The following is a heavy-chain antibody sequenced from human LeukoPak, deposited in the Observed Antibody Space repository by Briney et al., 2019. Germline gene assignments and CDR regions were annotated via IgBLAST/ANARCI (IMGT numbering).Heavy chain of an antibody. J-gene: IGHJ4*02. CDR3: ARSSRSLESSAYSFRY. Sequence: SETLSLTCAVNGGSLSGYSLNWIRQPPGKGLEWIGEITPGGIANSNPSLKSRVIMSVGTFKNQFSLKMTSLTAADTAVYYCARSSRSLESSAYSFRYWGQGNLVTVSP. D-gene: IGHD3-22*01. V-gene: IGHV4-34*01. CDR2: ITPGGIA. CDR1: GGSLSGYS.